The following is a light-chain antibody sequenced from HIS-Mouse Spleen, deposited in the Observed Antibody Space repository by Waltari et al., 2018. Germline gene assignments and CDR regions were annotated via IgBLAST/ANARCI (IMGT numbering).Light chain of an antibody. CDR2: EGS. CDR1: SRDVGWCNP. V-gene: IGLV2-23*01. Sequence: QSALTQPASVSGSPGQSITIPCPGTSRDVGWCNPVSWYQHHPGKAPKLMIYEGSKRPSGVSNRFSGSKSGNTASLTISGLQAEDEADYYCCSYAGSSTWVFGGGTKLTVL. J-gene: IGLJ3*02. CDR3: CSYAGSSTWV.